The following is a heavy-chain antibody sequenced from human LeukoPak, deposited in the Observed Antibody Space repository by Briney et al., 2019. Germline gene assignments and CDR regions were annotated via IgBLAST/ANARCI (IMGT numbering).Heavy chain of an antibody. D-gene: IGHD3-10*01. CDR2: ISDSGGGT. CDR1: GFTFSNYA. J-gene: IGHJ4*02. Sequence: GGSLRLSCAASGFTFSNYAMTWVRQAPEKGLKWVSSISDSGGGTHYEDSVKGRFTISRDNSKNTLYLQMNSLRAEDTAVYYCAKDSGPGSFYPTGDEYWGQGILVTDSS. V-gene: IGHV3-23*01. CDR3: AKDSGPGSFYPTGDEY.